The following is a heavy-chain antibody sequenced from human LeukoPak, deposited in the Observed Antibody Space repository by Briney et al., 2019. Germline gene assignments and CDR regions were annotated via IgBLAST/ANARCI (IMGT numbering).Heavy chain of an antibody. CDR1: GGSISSGSYY. V-gene: IGHV4-61*02. CDR2: IYTSGST. J-gene: IGHJ4*02. Sequence: PSETLSLTCTVSGGSISSGSYYWSWIRQPAGKGLEWIGRIYTSGSTNYNPSLKSRVTISVDTSKNQFSLKLSSVTAADTAVYYCARSPRAGFDYWGQGTLVTVSS. CDR3: ARSPRAGFDY. D-gene: IGHD3-10*01.